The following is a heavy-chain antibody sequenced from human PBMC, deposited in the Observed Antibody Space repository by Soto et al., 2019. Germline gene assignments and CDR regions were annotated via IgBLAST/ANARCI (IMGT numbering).Heavy chain of an antibody. D-gene: IGHD2-2*01. Sequence: SETLSLTCTVSGGSISSGGYYWSWIRQHPGKGLEWIGYIYYSGSTYYNPSLKSRVTISVDTSKNQFSLKLSSVTAADTAVYYCARAGRASRNWFDPWGQGTLVTVSS. J-gene: IGHJ5*02. V-gene: IGHV4-31*03. CDR3: ARAGRASRNWFDP. CDR2: IYYSGST. CDR1: GGSISSGGYY.